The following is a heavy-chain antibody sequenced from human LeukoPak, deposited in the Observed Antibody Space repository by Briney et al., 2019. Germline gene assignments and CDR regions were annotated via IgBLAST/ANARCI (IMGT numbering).Heavy chain of an antibody. CDR3: ARAQDLTYSSSWPGNFDY. Sequence: ASVKVSCKASGYTFTSYYMHWVRQAPGQGLEWMGIINPSGGSTNYAQKFQGGVTMTRDMSTSTVYMELSSLRSEDTAVYYCARAQDLTYSSSWPGNFDYWGQGTLVTVSS. CDR1: GYTFTSYY. V-gene: IGHV1-46*01. CDR2: INPSGGST. J-gene: IGHJ4*02. D-gene: IGHD6-13*01.